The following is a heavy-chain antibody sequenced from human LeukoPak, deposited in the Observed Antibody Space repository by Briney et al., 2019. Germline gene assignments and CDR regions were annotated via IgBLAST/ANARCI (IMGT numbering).Heavy chain of an antibody. D-gene: IGHD5-24*01. V-gene: IGHV3-74*01. CDR2: INSDGSST. CDR1: GFTFSSYW. J-gene: IGHJ3*02. Sequence: PGRSLRLSCAASGFTFSSYWMHWVRQAPGKGLVWVSRINSDGSSTSYADSVKGRFTISRDNAKNTLYLQMNSLRAEDTAVYYCARFGGWLQLGGDAFDIWGQGTMVTVSS. CDR3: ARFGGWLQLGGDAFDI.